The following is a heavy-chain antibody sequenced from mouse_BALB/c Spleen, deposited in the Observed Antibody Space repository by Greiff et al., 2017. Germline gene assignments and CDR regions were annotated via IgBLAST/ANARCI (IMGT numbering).Heavy chain of an antibody. CDR3: ARRTRGWGFDV. CDR2: IYPGDGDT. J-gene: IGHJ1*01. D-gene: IGHD3-3*01. CDR1: GYAFSSYW. V-gene: IGHV1-80*01. Sequence: QVQLKESGAELVRPGSSVKISCKASGYAFSSYWMNWVKQRPGQGLEWIGQIYPGDGDTNYNGKFKGKATLTADKSSSTAYMQLSSLTSDDSAVYFCARRTRGWGFDVWGAGTTVTVSS.